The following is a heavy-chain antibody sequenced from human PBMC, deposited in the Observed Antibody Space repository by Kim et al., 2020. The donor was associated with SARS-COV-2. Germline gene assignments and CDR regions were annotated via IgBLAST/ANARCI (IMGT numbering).Heavy chain of an antibody. CDR1: GGSISSSSYY. CDR2: IYYSGST. J-gene: IGHJ4*02. Sequence: SETLSLTCTVSGGSISSSSYYWGWIRQPPGKGLEWIGSIYYSGSTYYNPSLKSRVTISVDTSKNQFSLKLSSVTAADTAVYYCARELWFGGEWGQGTLVTVSS. V-gene: IGHV4-39*07. D-gene: IGHD3-10*01. CDR3: ARELWFGGE.